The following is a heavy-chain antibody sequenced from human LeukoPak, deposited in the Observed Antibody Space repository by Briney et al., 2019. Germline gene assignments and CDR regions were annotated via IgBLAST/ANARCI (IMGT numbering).Heavy chain of an antibody. J-gene: IGHJ4*02. CDR1: GFSLSTSGMR. CDR2: IDWDDDK. D-gene: IGHD6-19*01. Sequence: SGPSLVNPTQTLTLTCTFSGFSLSTSGMRVSWIRQPPGKALEWLARIDWDDDKFYSAFLKTRLTISKDTSKNQVILIMTNMDPVDTATYYCARIESSHAFDYWGQGTLVTVSS. CDR3: ARIESSHAFDY. V-gene: IGHV2-70*04.